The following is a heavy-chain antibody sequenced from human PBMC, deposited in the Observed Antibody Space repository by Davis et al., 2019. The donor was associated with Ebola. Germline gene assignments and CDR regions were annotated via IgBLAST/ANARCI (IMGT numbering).Heavy chain of an antibody. J-gene: IGHJ5*01. CDR2: ISAYSGNT. D-gene: IGHD1-26*01. V-gene: IGHV1-18*01. Sequence: ASVKVSCKASSYTITSYGISWVRQAPGQGLEWMGWISAYSGNTNYAQKLQGRVTMTTDTSRSTAYMELRSLRSDDTAVYYCAREAGATTRIYDSWGQGTLVTVSS. CDR1: SYTITSYG. CDR3: AREAGATTRIYDS.